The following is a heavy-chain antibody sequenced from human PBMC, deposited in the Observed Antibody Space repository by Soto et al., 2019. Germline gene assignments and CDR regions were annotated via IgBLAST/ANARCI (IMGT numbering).Heavy chain of an antibody. J-gene: IGHJ6*03. D-gene: IGHD2-15*01. CDR1: GFTFSSYA. CDR3: AKAPRPRSHYYYNWDV. Sequence: PGGSLRLSCAASGFTFSSYAMSWVRQAPGKGLEWVSAISGSGGSTYYADSVKGRFTISRDNSKNTLYLQMNSLRAEDTAVYYFAKAPRPRSHYYYNWDVWGKGTRVTVP. V-gene: IGHV3-23*01. CDR2: ISGSGGST.